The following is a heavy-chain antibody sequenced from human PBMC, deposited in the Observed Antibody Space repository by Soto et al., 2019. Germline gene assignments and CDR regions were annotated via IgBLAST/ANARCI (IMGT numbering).Heavy chain of an antibody. CDR2: ISYDGSNK. V-gene: IGHV3-30*18. D-gene: IGHD5-18*01. Sequence: GGSLRLSCAASGFTFSSYGMHWVRQAPGKGLEWVAVISYDGSNKYYADSVKGRFTISRDNSKNTLYLQMNSLRAEDTAVYYCAKDRCSRDSYGYCYYYGMDVWGQGTTVTVSS. J-gene: IGHJ6*02. CDR1: GFTFSSYG. CDR3: AKDRCSRDSYGYCYYYGMDV.